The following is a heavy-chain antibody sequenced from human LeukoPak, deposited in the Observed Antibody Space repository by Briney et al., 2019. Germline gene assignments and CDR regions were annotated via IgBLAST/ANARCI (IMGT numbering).Heavy chain of an antibody. V-gene: IGHV4-39*07. CDR2: IYYSGST. CDR3: ARDGGYDADSPVTPAWFDP. D-gene: IGHD5-12*01. Sequence: SETLSLTCTVSGGSISSSSYYWGWLRQPPGTGLEWIGSIYYSGSTYYNPSLKSRVTISVDTSKNQFSLKLSSVTAADTAVYYCARDGGYDADSPVTPAWFDPWGQGTLVTVSS. CDR1: GGSISSSSYY. J-gene: IGHJ5*02.